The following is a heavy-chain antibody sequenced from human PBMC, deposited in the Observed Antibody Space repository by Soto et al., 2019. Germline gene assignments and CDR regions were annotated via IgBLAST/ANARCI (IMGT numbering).Heavy chain of an antibody. D-gene: IGHD3-3*01. CDR3: ARGDYYYYYGMDI. CDR1: GGYISSYY. CDR2: IYYSGST. V-gene: IGHV4-59*01. J-gene: IGHJ6*02. Sequence: SETLSLTCTVSGGYISSYYWSWIRQPPGKGLEWIGYIYYSGSTNYNPSLKSRVTISVDTSKNQFSLKLSSVTAADTAVYYCARGDYYYYYGMDIWGQGTTVTVSS.